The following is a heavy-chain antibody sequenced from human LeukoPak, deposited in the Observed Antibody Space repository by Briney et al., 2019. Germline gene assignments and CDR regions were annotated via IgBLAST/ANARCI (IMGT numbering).Heavy chain of an antibody. J-gene: IGHJ6*02. V-gene: IGHV4-31*02. CDR2: IYYSGST. D-gene: IGHD3-3*01. CDR3: ARDQLGSGYYYYGMDV. CDR1: DGSINGGTYY. Sequence: SETLSLTCTVSDGSINGGTYYWAWIRQPPGKGLEWIGYIYYSGSTYYNPSLKSRVTISVDTSKNQFSLKLSSVTAADTAVYYCARDQLGSGYYYYGMDVWGQGTTVTVSS.